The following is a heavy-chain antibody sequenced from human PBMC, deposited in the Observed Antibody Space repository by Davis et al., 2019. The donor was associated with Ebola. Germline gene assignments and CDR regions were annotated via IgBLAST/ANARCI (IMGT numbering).Heavy chain of an antibody. CDR3: ARTGHERIPTKGKNYYYYMDV. CDR2: IYYSGST. J-gene: IGHJ6*03. V-gene: IGHV4-30-4*01. D-gene: IGHD2/OR15-2a*01. Sequence: PSETLSLTCTVSGGSISSGDYYWSWIRQPPGKGLEWIGYIYYSGSTYYNPSLKSRVTISVDTSKNQFSLKLSSVTAADTAVYYCARTGHERIPTKGKNYYYYMDVWGKGTTVTVSS. CDR1: GGSISSGDYY.